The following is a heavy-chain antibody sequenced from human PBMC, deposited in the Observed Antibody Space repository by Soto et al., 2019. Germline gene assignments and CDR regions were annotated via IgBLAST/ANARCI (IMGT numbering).Heavy chain of an antibody. V-gene: IGHV1-8*01. CDR1: GYTFTSYD. CDR2: MNPNSGNT. CDR3: ARVGDIVVVPAAYEP. J-gene: IGHJ5*02. D-gene: IGHD2-2*01. Sequence: VKVSCKASGYTFTSYDINWVLQATGQGLEWMGWMNPNSGNTGYAQKFQGRVTMTRNTSISTAYVELSSLRSEDTAVYYCARVGDIVVVPAAYEPWGQGTLVTVSS.